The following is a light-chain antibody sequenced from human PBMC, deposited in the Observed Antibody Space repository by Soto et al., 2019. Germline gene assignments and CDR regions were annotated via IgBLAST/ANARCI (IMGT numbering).Light chain of an antibody. V-gene: IGKV3-11*01. CDR1: QSVRNL. CDR3: QQYIRWPLT. J-gene: IGKJ4*01. Sequence: EIVLTQSPATRSLSPGESATLSCRASQSVRNLLAWYQQRPGQAPRLLIYDTSNRATGIPARFSGSGSGTDFTLTISSLEPEDFAVYYCQQYIRWPLTFGGGTKVDIK. CDR2: DTS.